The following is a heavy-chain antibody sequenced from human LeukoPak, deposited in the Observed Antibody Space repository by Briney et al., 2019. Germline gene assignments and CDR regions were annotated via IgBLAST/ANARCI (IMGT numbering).Heavy chain of an antibody. D-gene: IGHD3-9*01. J-gene: IGHJ6*03. CDR2: IRSKANSYAT. CDR3: TRRHEYYDILTGYYPLEDMDV. CDR1: GFTFSGSA. Sequence: GGSLRLSCAASGFTFSGSAMHWVRQASGKGLEWVGRIRSKANSYATAYAASVKGRFTISRDDSKNTAYLQMNSLKTEDTAVYYCTRRHEYYDILTGYYPLEDMDVWGKGTTVTVSS. V-gene: IGHV3-73*01.